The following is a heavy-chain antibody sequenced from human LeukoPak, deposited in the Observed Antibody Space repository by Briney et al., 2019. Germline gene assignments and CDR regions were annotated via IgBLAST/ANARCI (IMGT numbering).Heavy chain of an antibody. CDR3: ARGLELLDY. CDR2: INPSGGST. V-gene: IGHV1-46*01. Sequence: ASVKVSCKASGYTFTSYYMHWVRQAPGQGLEWMGIINPSGGSTNYAQKLQGRVTMTTDTSTSTAYMELRSLRSDDTAVYYCARGLELLDYWGQGTLVTVSS. J-gene: IGHJ4*02. CDR1: GYTFTSYY. D-gene: IGHD1-7*01.